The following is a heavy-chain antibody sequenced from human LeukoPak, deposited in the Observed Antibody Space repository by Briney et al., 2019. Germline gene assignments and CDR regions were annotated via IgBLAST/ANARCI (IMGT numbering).Heavy chain of an antibody. CDR3: ARGGGGRYLVY. D-gene: IGHD1-26*01. CDR1: GFTFDDYG. Sequence: GGSLRLSCAASGFTFDDYGMSWVRQAPGNGLESGSDINWNGGRTGYADSVKGRFTISRDNAKKSLYLQLNSLRAEDTALYYFARGGGGRYLVYWGQGTLVTVSS. J-gene: IGHJ4*02. CDR2: INWNGGRT. V-gene: IGHV3-20*04.